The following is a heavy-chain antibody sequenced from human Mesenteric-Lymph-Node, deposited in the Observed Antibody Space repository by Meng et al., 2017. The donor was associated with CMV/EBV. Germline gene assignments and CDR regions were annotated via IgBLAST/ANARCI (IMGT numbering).Heavy chain of an antibody. CDR1: GGSISSNYW. CDR3: ARSPGYWPLDS. Sequence: LTCAVSGGSISSNYWWSWVRQPPGKGLEWIGEISHSGSTKYNPSLKSRVTISVDKTKNDFSLKLTSVTAADTGVYFCARSPGYWPLDSWGQGSLVTVSS. J-gene: IGHJ4*02. CDR2: ISHSGST. V-gene: IGHV4-4*01. D-gene: IGHD2-8*02.